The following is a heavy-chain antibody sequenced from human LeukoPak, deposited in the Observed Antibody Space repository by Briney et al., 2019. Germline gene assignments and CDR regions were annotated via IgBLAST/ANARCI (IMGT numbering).Heavy chain of an antibody. CDR1: GFTFSGYA. V-gene: IGHV3-30-3*01. J-gene: IGHJ3*02. CDR2: ISYDGSNK. CDR3: ARARSAFDI. D-gene: IGHD1-26*01. Sequence: GGSLRLSCAASGFTFSGYAMHWVRQAPGKGLEWVAVISYDGSNKYYADSVKGRFTISRDNSKNTLYLQTNSLRAEDTAVYYCARARSAFDIWGQGTMVTVSS.